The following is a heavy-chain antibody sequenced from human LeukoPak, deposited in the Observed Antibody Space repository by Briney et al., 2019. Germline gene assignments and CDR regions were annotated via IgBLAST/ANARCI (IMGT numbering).Heavy chain of an antibody. Sequence: GESLKISCKGSGYSFTSYWISWVRQMPGKGLEWMGRIDPSDSYTNYSPPFQGHVTISADKSISTAYLQWSSLKASDTAMYYCARGDYGSEYYFDYWGQGTLVTVSS. CDR2: IDPSDSYT. V-gene: IGHV5-10-1*01. D-gene: IGHD3-10*01. J-gene: IGHJ4*02. CDR3: ARGDYGSEYYFDY. CDR1: GYSFTSYW.